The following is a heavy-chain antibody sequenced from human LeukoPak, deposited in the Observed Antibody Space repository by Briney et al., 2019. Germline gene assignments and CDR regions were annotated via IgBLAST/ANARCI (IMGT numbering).Heavy chain of an antibody. CDR3: ARQLTDGSESYSWFDP. V-gene: IGHV4-39*01. Sequence: KASETLSLTCTVSGGSISGSNSYWGWIRQPPGKGLEWIGTIYYSGSTYYNPSLKSRVTISVDTSKNQFSLKLSSVTAADTAMYYCARQLTDGSESYSWFDPWGQGTLVTVSS. D-gene: IGHD3-10*01. CDR1: GGSISGSNSY. CDR2: IYYSGST. J-gene: IGHJ5*02.